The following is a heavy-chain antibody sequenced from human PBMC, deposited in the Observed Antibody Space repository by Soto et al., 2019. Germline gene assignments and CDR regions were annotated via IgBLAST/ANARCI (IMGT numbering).Heavy chain of an antibody. D-gene: IGHD2-15*01. CDR1: GGSISSYY. CDR3: ARRGLGYCSGGSCKSAFDI. J-gene: IGHJ3*02. Sequence: PSETLSLTCTVSGGSISSYYWSWIRQPPGKGLEWIGYIYYSGSTNYNPSLKSRVTISVDTSKNQFSLKLSSVTAADTAVYYCARRGLGYCSGGSCKSAFDIWGQGAMVTVSS. V-gene: IGHV4-59*12. CDR2: IYYSGST.